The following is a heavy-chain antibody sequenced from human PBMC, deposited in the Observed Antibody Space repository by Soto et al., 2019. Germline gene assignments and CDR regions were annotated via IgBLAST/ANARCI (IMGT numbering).Heavy chain of an antibody. V-gene: IGHV4-31*03. J-gene: IGHJ2*01. CDR2: IYYSGST. D-gene: IGHD1-26*01. CDR1: GCSISSGGYY. CDR3: ARDGSEAKADWYFDR. Sequence: QVQLQESGPGLVKPSQTLSLTCTVSGCSISSGGYYWSWIRQHPGKGLEWIGYIYYSGSTYYNPSLESRVTISVDTSKNQFSLKLSSVTAADTTVYYCARDGSEAKADWYFDRWGRGTLVTVSS.